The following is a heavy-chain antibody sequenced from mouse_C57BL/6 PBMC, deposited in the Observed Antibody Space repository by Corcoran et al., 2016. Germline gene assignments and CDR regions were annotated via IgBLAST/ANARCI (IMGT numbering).Heavy chain of an antibody. V-gene: IGHV1-81*01. Sequence: QVQLQQSGAELARPGASVKLSCKASGYTFTSYGISWVKQRTGQGLEWIGEIYPRSGNTYYNEKFKGKTTLTADKSSSTAYMELRSMTSEDSAVYFCARGPHLGTMDYWGQGTSVTVSS. CDR1: GYTFTSYG. D-gene: IGHD4-1*01. J-gene: IGHJ4*01. CDR2: IYPRSGNT. CDR3: ARGPHLGTMDY.